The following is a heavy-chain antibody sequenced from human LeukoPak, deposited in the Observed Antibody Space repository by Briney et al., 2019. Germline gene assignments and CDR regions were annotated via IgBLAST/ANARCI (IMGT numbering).Heavy chain of an antibody. CDR3: ARDGSGFDY. V-gene: IGHV1-18*01. D-gene: IGHD6-19*01. Sequence: ASVKVSCKASGYTFTSYGISWVRQAPGQGLEWMGWISAYNGNTNYAQKLQGRGTMTTDTSTSTAYTELRRLRSDDTAVYYCARDGSGFDYWGQGTLVTVSS. CDR1: GYTFTSYG. CDR2: ISAYNGNT. J-gene: IGHJ4*02.